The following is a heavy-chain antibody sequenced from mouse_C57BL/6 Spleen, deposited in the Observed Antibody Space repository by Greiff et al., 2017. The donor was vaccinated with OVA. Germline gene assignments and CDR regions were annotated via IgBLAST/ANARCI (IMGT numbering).Heavy chain of an antibody. J-gene: IGHJ3*01. CDR2: IRLKSDNYAT. Sequence: EVQLQESGGGLVQPGGSMKLSCVASGFTFSNYWMNWVRQSPEKGLEWVAQIRLKSDNYATHYAESVKGRFTISRDDSKSSVYLQMNNLRAEDTGIYYCTVGLPLFAYWGQGTLVTVSA. CDR1: GFTFSNYW. D-gene: IGHD2-2*01. CDR3: TVGLPLFAY. V-gene: IGHV6-3*01.